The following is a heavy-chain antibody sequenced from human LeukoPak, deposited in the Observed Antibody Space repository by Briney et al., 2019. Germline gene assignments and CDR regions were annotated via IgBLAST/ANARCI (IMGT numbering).Heavy chain of an antibody. CDR2: IWFDGSNK. D-gene: IGHD2-2*01. CDR1: GFTFSMYG. V-gene: IGHV3-33*07. Sequence: PGRSLRLSCAASGFTFSMYGMYWVRQAPGKGLEWVAVIWFDGSNKNYADSVKGRFTISRDNSKDTLYLQMNSLRAEDTAVYYCARSIPAGNRRWGQGTLVTVSS. J-gene: IGHJ4*02. CDR3: ARSIPAGNRR.